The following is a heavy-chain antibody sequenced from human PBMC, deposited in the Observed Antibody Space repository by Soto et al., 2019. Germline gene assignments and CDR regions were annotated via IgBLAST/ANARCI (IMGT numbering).Heavy chain of an antibody. CDR3: VRGGDNGILTY. CDR1: GYTFPTYA. CDR2: INGGTGNT. D-gene: IGHD3-9*01. J-gene: IGHJ4*02. Sequence: QVQLVQSGAEVKKPGASVKVSCKASGYTFPTYAMHWVRQAPGQRPEWMGWINGGTGNTKYSQKFQDRVTLTRDTSATTAYMELSSLRSEDMAVYYCVRGGDNGILTYWGQGTLVTVSS. V-gene: IGHV1-3*01.